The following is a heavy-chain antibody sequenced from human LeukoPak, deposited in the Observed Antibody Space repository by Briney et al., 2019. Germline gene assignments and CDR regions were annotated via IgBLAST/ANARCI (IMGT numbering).Heavy chain of an antibody. CDR3: ARVDYYYDSSGYYLAFDY. CDR2: IKQDGSEK. J-gene: IGHJ4*02. Sequence: GGSLRLSCAASGFTFSSYWMSWVRQAPGKGLEWVANIKQDGSEKYYVDSVKGRFTISRDNAKNSLYLQMNSLRAEDTAVYYCARVDYYYDSSGYYLAFDYWGQGTLVTVSS. CDR1: GFTFSSYW. V-gene: IGHV3-7*01. D-gene: IGHD3-22*01.